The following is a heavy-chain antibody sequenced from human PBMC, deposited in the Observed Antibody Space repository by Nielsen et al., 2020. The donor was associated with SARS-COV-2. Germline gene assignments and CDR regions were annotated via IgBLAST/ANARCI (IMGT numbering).Heavy chain of an antibody. V-gene: IGHV3-21*01. D-gene: IGHD3-22*01. CDR3: ARDFVVAMDYDSSGYSHDAFDI. CDR2: ISSSSSYI. CDR1: GFTFSSYS. Sequence: GESLKISCAASGFTFSSYSMNWVRQAPGKGLEWVSSISSSSSYIYYADSVKGRFTISRDNAKNSLYLQMNSLRAEDTAVYYCARDFVVAMDYDSSGYSHDAFDIWGQGTMVTVSS. J-gene: IGHJ3*02.